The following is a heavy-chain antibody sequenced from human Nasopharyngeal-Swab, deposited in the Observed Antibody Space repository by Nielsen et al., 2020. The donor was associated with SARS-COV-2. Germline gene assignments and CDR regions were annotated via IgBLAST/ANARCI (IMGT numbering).Heavy chain of an antibody. Sequence: GESLKISCADSGFTFPSYAMHWVRQAPGKGLEWVAAISYDGKNKYYADSVKGRFTISRDNSKNTLYLQMNSLRAGDTAIYFCAKARGSSSEFDHWGQGTLVTVSS. V-gene: IGHV3-30*04. D-gene: IGHD6-6*01. CDR3: AKARGSSSEFDH. CDR1: GFTFPSYA. CDR2: ISYDGKNK. J-gene: IGHJ4*02.